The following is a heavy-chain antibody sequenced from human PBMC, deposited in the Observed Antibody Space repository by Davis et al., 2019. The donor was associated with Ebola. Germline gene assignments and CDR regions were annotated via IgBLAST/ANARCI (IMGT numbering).Heavy chain of an antibody. CDR3: ARGIRAGDYREY. D-gene: IGHD4-17*01. J-gene: IGHJ4*02. Sequence: ASVKVSCKASGYTFINYDIYWMRQAPGQGLEWVGWMNPNSGNAAYARRLQGRVTMTRNTSITTAYMELSTLTSEDTAVYYCARGIRAGDYREYWGQGALVTVSS. V-gene: IGHV1-8*01. CDR2: MNPNSGNA. CDR1: GYTFINYD.